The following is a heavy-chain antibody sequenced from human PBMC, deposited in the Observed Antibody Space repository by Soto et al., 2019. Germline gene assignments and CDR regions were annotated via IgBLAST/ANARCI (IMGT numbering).Heavy chain of an antibody. D-gene: IGHD3-3*01. CDR1: GGTFSSYA. J-gene: IGHJ6*02. CDR2: IIPIFGTA. V-gene: IGHV1-69*13. CDR3: AREHDQYYYYGMDV. Sequence: ASVKVSCKASGGTFSSYAISWVRQAPGQGLEWMGGIIPIFGTANYAQKFQGRVTITADESTSTAYMELSSLRSEDTAVYYCAREHDQYYYYGMDVWGQGTTVTVSS.